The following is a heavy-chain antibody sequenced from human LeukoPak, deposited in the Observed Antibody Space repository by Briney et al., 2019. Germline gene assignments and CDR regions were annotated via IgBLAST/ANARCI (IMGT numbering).Heavy chain of an antibody. V-gene: IGHV4-59*01. CDR2: MYYSGNS. J-gene: IGHJ5*02. Sequence: SLETLSLTCTVSGVSISTYYWSWIRQPPGEGLEWIGYMYYSGNSNYNPSLKSRVTISVDTSKNQFSLNLSSVTAADTAVYYCARGKSSFGPWGQGILVTVSS. CDR1: GVSISTYY. CDR3: ARGKSSFGP.